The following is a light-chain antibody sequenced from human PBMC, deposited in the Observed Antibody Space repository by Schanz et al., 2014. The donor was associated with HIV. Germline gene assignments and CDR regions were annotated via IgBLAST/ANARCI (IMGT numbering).Light chain of an antibody. CDR1: QGISSA. V-gene: IGKV1D-13*01. J-gene: IGKJ1*01. CDR2: DAS. CDR3: QQFNNYSWT. Sequence: AIQLTQSPSSLSASVGDRVIITCRASQGISSALAWYQQKPGRAPKLLIYDASSLESGVPSRFSGSGSGTDFTLTISSLQPEDFATYYCQQFNNYSWTFGQGTKVEIK.